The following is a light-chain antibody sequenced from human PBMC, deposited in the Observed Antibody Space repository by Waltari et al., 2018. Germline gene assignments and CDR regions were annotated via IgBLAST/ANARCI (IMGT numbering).Light chain of an antibody. CDR2: DAT. J-gene: IGKJ4*01. CDR3: QQCAHSPLT. V-gene: IGKV3-20*01. Sequence: EIVLTQSPDTLSLSLGERATLSCSASQSVTKNYLAWYQQKPGQPPRLLIDDATDRATGIPDRFSGSGSGTDFTLTISRLEAEDFALYYCQQCAHSPLTFGGGTRVEIK. CDR1: QSVTKNY.